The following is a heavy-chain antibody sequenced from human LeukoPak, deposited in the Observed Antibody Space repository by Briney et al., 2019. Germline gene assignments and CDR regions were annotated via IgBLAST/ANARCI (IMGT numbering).Heavy chain of an antibody. Sequence: PSETLSLTCAISGGSIISGGSYWGWIRQPPGKGLEWIGSIYYSGSTYYNPSLRSRVTISIDTSKNQFSLRLKSVTAADTAVYFCSRRDCSQTDCFYWFFDLWGRGTLLTVSS. CDR2: IYYSGST. J-gene: IGHJ2*01. CDR3: SRRDCSQTDCFYWFFDL. V-gene: IGHV4-39*07. CDR1: GGSIISGGSY. D-gene: IGHD2-21*01.